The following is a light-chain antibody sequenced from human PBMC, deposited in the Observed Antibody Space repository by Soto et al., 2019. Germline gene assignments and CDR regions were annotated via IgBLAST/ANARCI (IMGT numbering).Light chain of an antibody. CDR3: QQYNTWRSIS. CDR2: DAS. CDR1: QSIHDK. J-gene: IGKJ5*01. Sequence: ELVMAQSPATLSVSPGERVSLSCRSSQSIHDKLAWYQQKPGQTPRLLIYDASTRATGIPGSFSGSGSGTEFTLTISSLQSEDFAVYYCQQYNTWRSISFGQGTRLEIK. V-gene: IGKV3D-15*01.